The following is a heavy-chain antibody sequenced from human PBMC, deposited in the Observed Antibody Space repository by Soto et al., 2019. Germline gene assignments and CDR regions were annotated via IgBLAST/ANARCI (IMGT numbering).Heavy chain of an antibody. V-gene: IGHV3-53*04. J-gene: IGHJ4*02. CDR2: IYSGGST. D-gene: IGHD3-3*01. CDR3: ARGLLIMAPDYDFWSGQIDY. CDR1: GFTVSSNY. Sequence: GGSLRLSCAASGFTVSSNYMSWVRQAPGKGLEWVSVIYSGGSTYYADSVKGRFTISRHNSKNTLYLQMNSLRAEDTAVYYCARGLLIMAPDYDFWSGQIDYWGQGTLVTVSS.